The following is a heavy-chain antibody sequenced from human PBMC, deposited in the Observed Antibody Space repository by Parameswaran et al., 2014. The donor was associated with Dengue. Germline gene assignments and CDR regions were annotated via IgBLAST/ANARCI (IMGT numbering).Heavy chain of an antibody. CDR1: GFTFDDYA. V-gene: IGHV3-9*01. D-gene: IGHD3-10*01. Sequence: GGSLRLSCAASGFTFDDYAMHWARQAPGKGLEWVSGISWNSGSIGYADSVKGRFTVSRDNAKNSLYLQMNSLRAEDTALYYCAIQERGFGELSANFDYWGQGTLVTVSS. J-gene: IGHJ4*02. CDR3: AIQERGFGELSANFDY. CDR2: ISWNSGSI.